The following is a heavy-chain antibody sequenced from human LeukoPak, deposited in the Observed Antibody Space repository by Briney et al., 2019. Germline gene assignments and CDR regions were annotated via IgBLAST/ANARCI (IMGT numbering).Heavy chain of an antibody. CDR3: ARDRSDILTGSPYYYYMDV. Sequence: ASVKVSCKASGYTFTGYYMHWVRQAPGQGLEWMGWINPNSGGTNYAQKFQGRVTMTRDTSISTAYMELSRLRSDDTAEYYCARDRSDILTGSPYYYYMDVWGKGTTVTVSS. CDR1: GYTFTGYY. CDR2: INPNSGGT. D-gene: IGHD3-9*01. V-gene: IGHV1-2*02. J-gene: IGHJ6*03.